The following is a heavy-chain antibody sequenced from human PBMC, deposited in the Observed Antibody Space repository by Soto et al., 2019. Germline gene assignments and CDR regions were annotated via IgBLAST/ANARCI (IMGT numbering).Heavy chain of an antibody. Sequence: GGSLRLSCAASGFTFSSYAMSWVRQAPGKGLEWVSAISGSGGSTYYADSVKGRFTISRDNSKNTLYLQMNSLRAEDTAVYYCAKDLGRIGWEPLWFAFDIWGQGTMVTVSS. J-gene: IGHJ3*02. CDR3: AKDLGRIGWEPLWFAFDI. V-gene: IGHV3-23*01. CDR2: ISGSGGST. CDR1: GFTFSSYA. D-gene: IGHD1-26*01.